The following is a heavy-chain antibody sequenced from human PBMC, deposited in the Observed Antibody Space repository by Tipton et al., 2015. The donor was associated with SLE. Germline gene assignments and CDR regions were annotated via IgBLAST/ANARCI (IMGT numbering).Heavy chain of an antibody. J-gene: IGHJ4*02. Sequence: SLRLSCAASGFTFSSYAMHWVRRAPGKGLEWVAVISYDGSNKYYADSVKGRFTISRDNSKNTLYLQMNSLRAEDTAVYYCAREGDSSSWYGVDYWGQGTLVTVSS. D-gene: IGHD6-13*01. CDR2: ISYDGSNK. CDR1: GFTFSSYA. V-gene: IGHV3-30*04. CDR3: AREGDSSSWYGVDY.